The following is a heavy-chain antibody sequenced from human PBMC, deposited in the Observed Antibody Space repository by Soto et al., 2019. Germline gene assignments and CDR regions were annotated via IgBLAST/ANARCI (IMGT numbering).Heavy chain of an antibody. Sequence: GGSLRLSCAASGFTFSSYGMHWVRQAPGKGLEWVAVISYDGSNKYYADSVKGRFTISRDNSKNTLYLQMNSLRAEDTAVYYCAKEIERYGDYPFDYWGQGTLVTVSS. CDR2: ISYDGSNK. V-gene: IGHV3-30*18. CDR3: AKEIERYGDYPFDY. J-gene: IGHJ4*02. D-gene: IGHD4-17*01. CDR1: GFTFSSYG.